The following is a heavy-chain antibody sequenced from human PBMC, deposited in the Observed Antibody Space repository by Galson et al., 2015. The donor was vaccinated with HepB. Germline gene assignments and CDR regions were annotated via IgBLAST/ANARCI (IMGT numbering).Heavy chain of an antibody. D-gene: IGHD3-3*01. CDR1: GYTFIGYY. V-gene: IGHV1-2*06. J-gene: IGHJ4*02. CDR3: ARFLWSGYHPAYYFDS. Sequence: SVKVSCKASGYTFIGYYMHGVRQAPGQGLEWMGRINPNTGGTNYAQKFQGRVTMTRDTSISTAYMDLSSLRSDDTAVYYCARFLWSGYHPAYYFDSWGQGTLVTVSS. CDR2: INPNTGGT.